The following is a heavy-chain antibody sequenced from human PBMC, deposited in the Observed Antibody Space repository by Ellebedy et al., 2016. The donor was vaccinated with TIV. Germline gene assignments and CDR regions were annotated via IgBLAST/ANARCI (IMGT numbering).Heavy chain of an antibody. CDR2: INSDGSST. CDR3: ARDRGGYDAYYYYYGMDV. J-gene: IGHJ6*02. D-gene: IGHD5-12*01. V-gene: IGHV3-74*01. CDR1: GFTFSSYW. Sequence: GESLKISCAASGFTFSSYWMHWVRQAPGKGLVWVSRINSDGSSTSYADSVKGRFTISRDNAKNTLYLQMNSLRAEDTAVYYCARDRGGYDAYYYYYGMDVWGQGTTVTVSS.